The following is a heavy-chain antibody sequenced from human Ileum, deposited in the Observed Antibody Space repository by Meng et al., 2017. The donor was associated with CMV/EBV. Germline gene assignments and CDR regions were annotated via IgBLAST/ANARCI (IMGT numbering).Heavy chain of an antibody. J-gene: IGHJ4*02. CDR2: INPNSGGT. CDR3: ELGGSSSSYNEDY. V-gene: IGHV1-2*02. Sequence: ASVKVSCKASGYTFTGYYMHWVRQAPGQGLEWMGWINPNSGGTNYAQKFQGRVTMTRDTSISTAYMELSRLRSDDTAVYYCELGGSSSSYNEDYWGQGTLVTVSS. CDR1: GYTFTGYY. D-gene: IGHD6-6*01.